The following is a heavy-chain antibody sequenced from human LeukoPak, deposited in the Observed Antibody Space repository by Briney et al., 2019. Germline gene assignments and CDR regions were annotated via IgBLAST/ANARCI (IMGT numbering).Heavy chain of an antibody. D-gene: IGHD3-3*01. J-gene: IGHJ4*02. V-gene: IGHV3-21*01. Sequence: GGSLRLSCAAAGFSFDSYNMNWVRQAPGKGLEWVSTITSSSNYIYYADSVKGRFTISRDNAGNSLYLQMNSLRAEDTAFYFCARTTIFGVAEWDYWGQGTLVTVSS. CDR1: GFSFDSYN. CDR3: ARTTIFGVAEWDY. CDR2: ITSSSNYI.